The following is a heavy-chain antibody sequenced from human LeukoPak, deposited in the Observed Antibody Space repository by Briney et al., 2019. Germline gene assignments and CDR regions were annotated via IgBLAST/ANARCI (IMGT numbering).Heavy chain of an antibody. Sequence: PGGSLRLSCAASGFTFSSYAMSWVRQAPGKGLEWVSAISGSGGSTYYADSVKGRFTISRDNSKNTLYLQKNSLRAEDKAVYYRAKEYYYDSSGYYGYWGQGTLVTVSS. D-gene: IGHD3-22*01. CDR1: GFTFSSYA. V-gene: IGHV3-23*01. CDR3: AKEYYYDSSGYYGY. CDR2: ISGSGGST. J-gene: IGHJ4*02.